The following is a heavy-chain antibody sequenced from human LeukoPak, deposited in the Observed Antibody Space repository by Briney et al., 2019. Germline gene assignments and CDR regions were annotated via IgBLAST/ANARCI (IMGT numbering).Heavy chain of an antibody. D-gene: IGHD2-15*01. CDR3: ARHHPCGGSCLDAFDI. CDR2: IYYNGRT. CDR1: GDFINNNSYY. Sequence: SETLSLTCTVSGDFINNNSYYWGWIRQPPGEGLEWIGNIYYNGRTYYSPSLKSRGTISVDTSNNQFSLKLNSVTAADTAVYYCARHHPCGGSCLDAFDIWGQGTMVTVSS. J-gene: IGHJ3*02. V-gene: IGHV4-39*01.